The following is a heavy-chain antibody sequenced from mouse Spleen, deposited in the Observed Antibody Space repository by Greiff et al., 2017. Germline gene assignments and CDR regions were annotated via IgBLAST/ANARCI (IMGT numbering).Heavy chain of an antibody. CDR2: IYPGSGNT. CDR1: GYTFTSYV. Sequence: VQLKESGPELVKPGASVKMSCKASGYTFTSYVMHWVKQRTGQGLEWIGEIYPGSGNTYYNEKFKGKATLTADKSSSTAYMQLSSLTSEDSAVYFCARTGTWDYWGQGTTLTVSS. J-gene: IGHJ2*01. D-gene: IGHD4-1*01. V-gene: IGHV1-83*01. CDR3: ARTGTWDY.